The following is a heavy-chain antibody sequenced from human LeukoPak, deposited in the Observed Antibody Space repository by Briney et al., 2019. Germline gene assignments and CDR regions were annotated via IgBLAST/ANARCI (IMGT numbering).Heavy chain of an antibody. CDR3: ARGLTMVRGDDRDY. CDR2: IYYSGST. V-gene: IGHV4-59*01. Sequence: PSETLSLTCTVSGGSISSYYWSWIRQPPGKGLEWIGYIYYSGSTNYNLSLKSRVTISVDTSKNQFSLKLSSVTAADTAVYYCARGLTMVRGDDRDYWGQGTLVTVSS. J-gene: IGHJ4*02. D-gene: IGHD3-10*01. CDR1: GGSISSYY.